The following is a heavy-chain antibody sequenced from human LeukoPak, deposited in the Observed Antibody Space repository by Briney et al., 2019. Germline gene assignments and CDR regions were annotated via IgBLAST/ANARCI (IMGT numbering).Heavy chain of an antibody. CDR1: GFTFDDYA. V-gene: IGHV3-9*01. Sequence: GGSLRLSCAASGFTFDDYAMHWVRQAPGKGLEWVSGISWNSGSIGYADSVKGRFTISRDNAKNSLYLQMNSLRAEDTAVYYCARDFWGSNAFDIWGQGTMVTVSS. CDR2: ISWNSGSI. CDR3: ARDFWGSNAFDI. J-gene: IGHJ3*02. D-gene: IGHD7-27*01.